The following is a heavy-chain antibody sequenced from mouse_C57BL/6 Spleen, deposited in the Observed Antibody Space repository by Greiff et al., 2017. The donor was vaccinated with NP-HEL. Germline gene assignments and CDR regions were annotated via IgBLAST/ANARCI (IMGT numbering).Heavy chain of an antibody. CDR3: ARGNDYDEGTGDYFDY. CDR1: GYAFSSSW. Sequence: VKLMESGPELVKPGASVKISCKASGYAFSSSWMNWVKQRPGKGLEWIGRIYPGDGDTNYNGKFKGKATLTADKSSSTAYMQLSSLTSEDSAVYFCARGNDYDEGTGDYFDYWGQGTTRTVSS. CDR2: IYPGDGDT. V-gene: IGHV1-82*01. D-gene: IGHD2-4*01. J-gene: IGHJ2*01.